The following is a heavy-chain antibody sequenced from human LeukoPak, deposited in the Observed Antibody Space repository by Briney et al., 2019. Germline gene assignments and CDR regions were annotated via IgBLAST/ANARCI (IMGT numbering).Heavy chain of an antibody. CDR1: GLSFGNFS. V-gene: IGHV3-74*01. Sequence: PGGALRLACADSGLSFGNFSLRSDRQGPEKGLVWVSGIKADGSTGYADSVKGRFTISRDNDKNTLYLQMSSLSSEDTAVYYCGRERNAYYMDVWGKGTTVTVSS. J-gene: IGHJ6*03. CDR2: IKADGST. CDR3: GRERNAYYMDV.